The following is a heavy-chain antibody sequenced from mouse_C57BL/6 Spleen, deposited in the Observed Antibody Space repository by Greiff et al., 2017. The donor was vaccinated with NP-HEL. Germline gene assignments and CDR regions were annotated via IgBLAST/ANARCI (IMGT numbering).Heavy chain of an antibody. CDR1: GYSFTDYN. CDR3: AREDYGNYEGTMDY. D-gene: IGHD2-1*01. J-gene: IGHJ4*01. Sequence: VQLKESGPELVKPGASVKISCKASGYSFTDYNMNWVKQSNGKSLEWIGVINPNYGTTSYNQKFKGKATMTVDQSSSTAYMQLNSLTSEDSAVYYCAREDYGNYEGTMDYWGQGTSVTVSS. CDR2: INPNYGTT. V-gene: IGHV1-39*01.